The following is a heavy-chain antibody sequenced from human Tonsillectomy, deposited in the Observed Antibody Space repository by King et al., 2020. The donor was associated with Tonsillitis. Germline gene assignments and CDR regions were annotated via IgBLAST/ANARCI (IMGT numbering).Heavy chain of an antibody. Sequence: VQLVESGAEVKKPGSSVKVSCKASGGTFSSYAISWVRQAPGQGLEWMGGIIPMFGTANYAQKFQGRVTITADESTSTAYMELSSLRSEDTAVYHCARPQRGYTARGYYDYGTDVWGQGTTVTVFS. D-gene: IGHD5-18*01. J-gene: IGHJ6*01. CDR2: IIPMFGTA. V-gene: IGHV1-69*01. CDR3: ARPQRGYTARGYYDYGTDV. CDR1: GGTFSSYA.